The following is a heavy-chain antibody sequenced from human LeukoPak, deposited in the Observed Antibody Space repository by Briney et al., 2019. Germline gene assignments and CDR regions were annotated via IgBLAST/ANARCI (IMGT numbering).Heavy chain of an antibody. CDR2: IWYGENNK. Sequence: PGGSLRLSCAASGITFSNYGMHWVRQAPGKGLEWVAVIWYGENNKHYADSVKGRFTISRDNSKSTLYLQMNSLRAEDTAVYYCAREGIAAADPFDYWGQGTLVTVSS. V-gene: IGHV3-33*08. J-gene: IGHJ4*02. D-gene: IGHD6-13*01. CDR1: GITFSNYG. CDR3: AREGIAAADPFDY.